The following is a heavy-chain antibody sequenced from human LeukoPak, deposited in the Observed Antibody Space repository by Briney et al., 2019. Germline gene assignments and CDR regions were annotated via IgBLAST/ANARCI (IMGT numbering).Heavy chain of an antibody. V-gene: IGHV4-30-4*08. CDR1: GGSTSSGDYY. CDR2: IYYSGST. Sequence: SQTLSLTCTVSGGSTSSGDYYWRWFRQPPGKGLEWIGYIYYSGSTYYNPSLKSRVTISVDTSKNQFSLKLSSVTAADTAVYYCARRSYYYDSSGYPHDAFDIWGQGTMVTVSS. D-gene: IGHD3-22*01. J-gene: IGHJ3*02. CDR3: ARRSYYYDSSGYPHDAFDI.